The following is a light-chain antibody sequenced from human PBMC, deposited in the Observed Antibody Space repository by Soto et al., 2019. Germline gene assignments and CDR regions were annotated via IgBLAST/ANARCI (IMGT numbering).Light chain of an antibody. Sequence: EIVLTQSPGTLSLFPGERATLSCRASQSISSNYLAWYQQKPGQAPRLLIHGASNRATSIPDRFSGAGSGTDFTLTISRLEPEDFAVYYCHQYGSAPAWTFGRGTKVEIK. CDR1: QSISSNY. CDR3: HQYGSAPAWT. V-gene: IGKV3-20*01. J-gene: IGKJ1*01. CDR2: GAS.